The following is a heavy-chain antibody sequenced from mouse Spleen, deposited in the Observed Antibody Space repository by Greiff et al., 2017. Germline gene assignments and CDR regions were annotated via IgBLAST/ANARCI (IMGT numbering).Heavy chain of an antibody. CDR1: GYSFTGYY. Sequence: DVQLQESGPELVKPGASVKISCKASGYSFTGYYMNWVKQSPEKSLEWIGEINPSTGGTTYNQKFKAKATLTVDKSSSTAYMQLKSLTSEDSAVYYCARDYGSSYAYAMDYWGQGTSVTVSS. D-gene: IGHD1-1*01. J-gene: IGHJ4*01. V-gene: IGHV1-42*01. CDR2: INPSTGGT. CDR3: ARDYGSSYAYAMDY.